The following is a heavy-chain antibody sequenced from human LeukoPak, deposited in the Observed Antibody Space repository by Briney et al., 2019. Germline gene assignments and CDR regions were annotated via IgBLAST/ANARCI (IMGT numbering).Heavy chain of an antibody. CDR2: ISWNSGSI. CDR3: TRASGYSSGAVDY. D-gene: IGHD5-18*01. J-gene: IGHJ4*02. Sequence: PVRSLRLSCVASGFTFDDYAMHWVRQAPGKGLEWVSGISWNSGSIGYADSVKGRFTISRDNAKSTLYLQMNSLRADDMALYYCTRASGYSSGAVDYWGQGTLVTVSS. V-gene: IGHV3-9*03. CDR1: GFTFDDYA.